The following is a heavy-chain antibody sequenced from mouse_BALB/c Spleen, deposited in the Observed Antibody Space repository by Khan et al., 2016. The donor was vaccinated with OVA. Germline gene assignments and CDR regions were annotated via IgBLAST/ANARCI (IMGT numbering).Heavy chain of an antibody. J-gene: IGHJ2*01. Sequence: QVQLKQSGAALAKPGASVKMSCKASGYTFSTYWMHWVKQRPGQGLEWIGYINPTSGYTYYNEKFKGKATLSADKSSSTAYMQLSSLTSEDSAVYYCTRDRINYWGQGTTLTGSS. V-gene: IGHV1-7*01. CDR2: INPTSGYT. CDR3: TRDRINY. CDR1: GYTFSTYW.